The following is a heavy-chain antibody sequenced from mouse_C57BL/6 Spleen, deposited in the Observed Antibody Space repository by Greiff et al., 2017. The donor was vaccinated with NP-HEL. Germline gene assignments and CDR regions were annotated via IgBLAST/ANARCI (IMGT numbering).Heavy chain of an antibody. Sequence: VQLQQSGAELVMPGASVKLSCKASGYTFTSYWMHWVKQRPGQGLEWIGEIDPSDSYTNYNQKFKGKSTLTVDKSSSTAYMQLSSLTSEDSAVYYWARSLDSGDAMDYWGQGTSVTVSS. D-gene: IGHD1-3*01. CDR2: IDPSDSYT. CDR1: GYTFTSYW. CDR3: ARSLDSGDAMDY. J-gene: IGHJ4*01. V-gene: IGHV1-69*01.